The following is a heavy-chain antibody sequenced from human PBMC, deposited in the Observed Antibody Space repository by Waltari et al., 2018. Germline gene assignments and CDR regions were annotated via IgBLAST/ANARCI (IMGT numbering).Heavy chain of an antibody. CDR3: AKDAFGNTYLDF. V-gene: IGHV3-30*02. CDR1: GFTFSNFG. CDR2: IWFDGSDK. Sequence: QVNLVESGGGVVQPGGSLNLSCQPPGFTFSNFGMHWVRQAPGKGLEWVALIWFDGSDKFYADSVRGRFTISRDNSARTLYLDMDSLRLDDTAMYYCAKDAFGNTYLDFWGQGTLVTVSS. D-gene: IGHD2-2*02. J-gene: IGHJ4*02.